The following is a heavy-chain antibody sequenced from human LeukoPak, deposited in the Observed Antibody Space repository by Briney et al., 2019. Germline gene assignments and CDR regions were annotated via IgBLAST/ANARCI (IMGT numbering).Heavy chain of an antibody. D-gene: IGHD6-6*01. CDR2: ISSSGSTI. CDR1: GFAFSSHA. J-gene: IGHJ3*02. Sequence: GGSLRLSCAASGFAFSSHAMHWVRQAPGKGLEWVSYISSSGSTIYYADSVKGRFTISRDNAKNSLYLQMNSLRAEDTAVYYCARDRRAPGPFDIWGQGTMVTVSS. CDR3: ARDRRAPGPFDI. V-gene: IGHV3-48*04.